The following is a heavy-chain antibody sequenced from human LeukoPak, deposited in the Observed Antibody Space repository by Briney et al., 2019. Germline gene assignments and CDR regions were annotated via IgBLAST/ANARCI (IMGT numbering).Heavy chain of an antibody. CDR3: ARRGGLAAPGTWETGRPNPPFDP. V-gene: IGHV3-21*01. Sequence: GGSLRLSCAASGFTFSVYSMHWVRQAPGKGLEWVSSISSSSNYIYYADSVRGRFTISRDNAKNSLYLHMNSLRVEDTAVYYCARRGGLAAPGTWETGRPNPPFDPWGQGTLVTVSS. CDR2: ISSSSNYI. D-gene: IGHD6-13*01. J-gene: IGHJ5*02. CDR1: GFTFSVYS.